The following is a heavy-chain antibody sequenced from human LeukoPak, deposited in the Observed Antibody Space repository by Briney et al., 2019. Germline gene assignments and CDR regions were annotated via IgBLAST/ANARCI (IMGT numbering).Heavy chain of an antibody. CDR3: AKDNGWFGELLGY. Sequence: GGSLRLSCAASGFTFSSYAMSWVRQAPGKGLEWVSAISGSGGSAYYADSVKGRFTISRDNSKNTLYLQMNSLRAEDTAVYYCAKDNGWFGELLGYWGQGTLVTVSS. J-gene: IGHJ4*02. D-gene: IGHD3-10*01. CDR1: GFTFSSYA. V-gene: IGHV3-23*01. CDR2: ISGSGGSA.